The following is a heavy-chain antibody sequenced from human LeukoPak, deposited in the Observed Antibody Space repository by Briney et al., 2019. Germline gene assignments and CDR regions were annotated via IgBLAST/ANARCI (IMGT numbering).Heavy chain of an antibody. CDR2: TYYRSKWFN. CDR3: ARDRDGSGWYGTNYDS. D-gene: IGHD6-19*01. J-gene: IGHJ4*02. Sequence: SQTLSLTCAISGDSVSSNSAAWNWIRQSPSRGLEWLGRTYYRSKWFNDYAGSVKSRIIISPDTSKNQFSLQLNSVTPEDTAVYYCARDRDGSGWYGTNYDSWGQGTLDTVSS. V-gene: IGHV6-1*01. CDR1: GDSVSSNSAA.